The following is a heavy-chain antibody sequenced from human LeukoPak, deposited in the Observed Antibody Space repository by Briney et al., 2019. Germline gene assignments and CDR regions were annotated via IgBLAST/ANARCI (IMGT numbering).Heavy chain of an antibody. Sequence: ASVKVSCKASGYTFTSYGISWVRQAPGQGLEWMGWISAYNGNTNYAQKLQGRVTMTTDTSTSTAYMELRSLRSDDTAVYYCARDGRIQLWLYYYYYMDVWGKGTTVTVSS. CDR3: ARDGRIQLWLYYYYYMDV. CDR1: GYTFTSYG. D-gene: IGHD5-18*01. J-gene: IGHJ6*03. V-gene: IGHV1-18*01. CDR2: ISAYNGNT.